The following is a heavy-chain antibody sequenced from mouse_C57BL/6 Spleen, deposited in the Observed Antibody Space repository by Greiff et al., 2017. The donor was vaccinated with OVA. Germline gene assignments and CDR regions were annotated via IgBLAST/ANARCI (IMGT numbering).Heavy chain of an antibody. Sequence: VQLQQSGAELVKPGASVKISCKASGYAFSSYWMNWVKQRPGKGLEWIGQIYPGDGDTNYNGKFKGKATLTADKSSSTAYMQLSSLTSEDSAVYFCARGLTEAYFDYWGQGTTLTVSS. D-gene: IGHD4-1*01. CDR3: ARGLTEAYFDY. CDR2: IYPGDGDT. J-gene: IGHJ2*01. CDR1: GYAFSSYW. V-gene: IGHV1-80*01.